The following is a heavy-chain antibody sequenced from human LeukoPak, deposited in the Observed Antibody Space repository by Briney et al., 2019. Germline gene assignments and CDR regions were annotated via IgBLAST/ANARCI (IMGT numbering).Heavy chain of an antibody. CDR1: GFTFSSYS. CDR2: ISSSSSSYI. J-gene: IGHJ4*02. CDR3: AKDIGSGYDFFDY. Sequence: GGSLRLSCAASGFTFSSYSMNWVRQAPGKGLEWVSSISSSSSSYIYYADSVKGRFTISRDNAKNTLYLQMNSLRAEDTAVYYCAKDIGSGYDFFDYWGQGTLVTVSS. V-gene: IGHV3-21*04. D-gene: IGHD5-12*01.